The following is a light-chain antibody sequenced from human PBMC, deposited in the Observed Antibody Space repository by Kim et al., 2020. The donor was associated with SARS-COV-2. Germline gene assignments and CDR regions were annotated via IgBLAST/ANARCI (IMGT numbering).Light chain of an antibody. J-gene: IGKJ4*01. CDR3: QQRRDWPLT. V-gene: IGKV3-11*01. CDR1: QGVSNY. Sequence: CSPGERATLSCRASQGVSNYLAWYQQKPGQTPRLLIYDASTRATGIPARFSGSGSGTDFTLTISSREPEDFAVYYCQQRRDWPLTFGGGTKVDIK. CDR2: DAS.